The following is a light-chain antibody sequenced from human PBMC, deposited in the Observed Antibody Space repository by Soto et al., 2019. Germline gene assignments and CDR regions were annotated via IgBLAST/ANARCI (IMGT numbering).Light chain of an antibody. Sequence: QSALTQPASVSGSPGQSITISCTGTSSDFGGYNYVSWYQQHPGKAPKLMIYDVSNRPSGVSNRFSGSKSGNTASLTISGLQAEDEADYYCSSYTSSSTLVVVGGGT. CDR3: SSYTSSSTLVV. CDR1: SSDFGGYNY. CDR2: DVS. J-gene: IGLJ2*01. V-gene: IGLV2-14*01.